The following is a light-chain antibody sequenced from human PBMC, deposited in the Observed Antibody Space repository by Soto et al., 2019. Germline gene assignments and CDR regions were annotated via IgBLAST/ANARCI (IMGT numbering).Light chain of an antibody. Sequence: SVLTQPASVSGSPGQSITLSCAGTSSDVGGYNYVSWYQQHPGKAPKLMIYEVSNRPSGVSNRFSGSKSGNTASLTISGLQAEDEADYYCSSYTSSSTRVFGGGTKLTVL. CDR3: SSYTSSSTRV. V-gene: IGLV2-14*01. CDR2: EVS. J-gene: IGLJ3*02. CDR1: SSDVGGYNY.